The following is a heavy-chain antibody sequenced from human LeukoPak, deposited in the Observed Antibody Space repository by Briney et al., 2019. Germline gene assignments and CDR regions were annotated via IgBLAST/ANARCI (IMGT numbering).Heavy chain of an antibody. CDR1: GGTFSSYA. J-gene: IGHJ4*02. CDR2: IIPILGIA. V-gene: IGHV1-69*04. Sequence: ASVKVSCKASGGTFSSYAISWVRQVPGQGLEWMGRIIPILGIANYAQKFQGRVTITADKSTSTAYMELSSLRSEDTAVYYCANPRCSSTSCYPGVFDYWGQGTLVTVSS. D-gene: IGHD2-2*01. CDR3: ANPRCSSTSCYPGVFDY.